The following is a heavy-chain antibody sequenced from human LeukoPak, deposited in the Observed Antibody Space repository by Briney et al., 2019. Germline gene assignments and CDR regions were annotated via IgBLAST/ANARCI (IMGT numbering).Heavy chain of an antibody. Sequence: KPWSSGKVSCKASGGTFSSYTISRVRQAPGQRLEWMGRIIPILGIANYAQKFQGRVTITADKSTSTAYMELSSLRSEDTAVYYCAREFDFWSGYLDYWGQGTLVTVSS. CDR3: AREFDFWSGYLDY. J-gene: IGHJ4*02. CDR1: GGTFSSYT. CDR2: IIPILGIA. D-gene: IGHD3-3*01. V-gene: IGHV1-69*04.